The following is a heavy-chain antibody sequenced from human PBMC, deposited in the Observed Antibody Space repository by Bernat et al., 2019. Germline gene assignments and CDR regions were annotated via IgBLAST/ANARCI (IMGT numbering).Heavy chain of an antibody. CDR3: IRENDAFDI. CDR1: GFTFNQAW. V-gene: IGHV3-30-3*01. Sequence: VQLVESGGGLVKPGGSLRLSCAASGFTFNQAWMSWVRQAPGKGLEWVALITYDGSNKYYADSVKGRFTISRDNSKNTLYLQLNSLRAEDTAVYYCIRENDAFDIWGQGTMVTVSS. CDR2: ITYDGSNK. J-gene: IGHJ3*02.